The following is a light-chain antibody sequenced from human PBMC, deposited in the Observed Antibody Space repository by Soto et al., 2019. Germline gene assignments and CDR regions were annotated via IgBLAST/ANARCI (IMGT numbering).Light chain of an antibody. CDR2: EVT. CDR1: KSDIGGDNY. Sequence: QSVLTQPPSASGFPGQSVTISCTGPKSDIGGDNYVSWYHRQPGRAPKLIIYEVTERPSGVPGRFSGSKSGDTASLTVTGLQAEDEGEYYCSSFTGSNNSIVFGGGTKLTVL. CDR3: SSFTGSNNSIV. V-gene: IGLV2-8*01. J-gene: IGLJ3*02.